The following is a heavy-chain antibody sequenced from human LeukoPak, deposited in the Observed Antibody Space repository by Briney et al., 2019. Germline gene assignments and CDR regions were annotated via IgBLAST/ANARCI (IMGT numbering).Heavy chain of an antibody. CDR2: IYTSGST. V-gene: IGHV4-61*02. J-gene: IGHJ4*02. D-gene: IGHD3-10*01. Sequence: SETLSLTCTVSGGSISSGSYYWSWIRQPAGKGLEWIGRIYTSGSTNYNPSLKSRVTISIDTSKNQFSLKVSSVTAADTAVYYCARAPYYYGSVTFDYWGQGTLVTVSS. CDR3: ARAPYYYGSVTFDY. CDR1: GGSISSGSYY.